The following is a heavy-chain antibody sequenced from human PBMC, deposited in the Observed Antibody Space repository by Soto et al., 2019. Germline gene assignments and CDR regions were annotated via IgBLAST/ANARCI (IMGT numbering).Heavy chain of an antibody. D-gene: IGHD3-16*01. J-gene: IGHJ4*02. CDR2: ISSSGSTT. V-gene: IGHV3-11*01. CDR3: ARDHGGGGLTLDY. CDR1: GFSFGDYY. Sequence: QAQLVESGGGLVKPGGSLRLSCSASGFSFGDYYMSWIRQAPGKGLEWVSSISSSGSTTYHADSVEGRLTISRDNAKNSLHLQMNALSAEDTAVYYCARDHGGGGLTLDYWGQGTLVSVSS.